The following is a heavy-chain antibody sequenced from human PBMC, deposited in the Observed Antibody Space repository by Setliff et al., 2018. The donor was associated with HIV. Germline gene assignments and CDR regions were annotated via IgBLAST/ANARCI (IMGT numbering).Heavy chain of an antibody. J-gene: IGHJ5*02. Sequence: SETLSLTCAVSGYSISSGYYWSWVRQPPGRGLEWIGYVSYSGGTDYNPSLEGRVTISLDTSKNQFSLKLTSVTAADTAVYYCAIDHVTNIAESGYGYTRIDPWGPGFSVTVS. V-gene: IGHV4-38-2*02. CDR1: GYSISSGYY. CDR3: AIDHVTNIAESGYGYTRIDP. CDR2: VSYSGGT. D-gene: IGHD5-18*01.